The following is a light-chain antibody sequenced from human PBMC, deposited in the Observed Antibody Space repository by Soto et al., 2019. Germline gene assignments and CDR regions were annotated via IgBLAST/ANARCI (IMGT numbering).Light chain of an antibody. CDR3: CSYAGSYTYV. Sequence: QSVLTQPRSVSGSPGQSVTISCTGTSSVVGGYNYVSWYQQHPGKAPKLMIYDVSKRPSGAPDRFSGSKSGNTASLTISGLQAEDEADYYCCSYAGSYTYVFGTGTKVTVL. J-gene: IGLJ1*01. V-gene: IGLV2-11*01. CDR1: SSVVGGYNY. CDR2: DVS.